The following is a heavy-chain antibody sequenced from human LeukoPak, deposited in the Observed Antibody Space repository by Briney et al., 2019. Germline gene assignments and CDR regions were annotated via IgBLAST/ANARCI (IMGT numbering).Heavy chain of an antibody. D-gene: IGHD2-15*01. CDR2: ISYSGST. Sequence: PSETLSLTWTVSGGSISNYYWSWIRQPRGKGLEWIGYISYSGSTISNPSLKSRVTISVDTSKNQFSLKLTSVTAADTALYYCARTKLYCSGGSCYSSLDSWGQGTLVTVSS. V-gene: IGHV4-59*01. CDR1: GGSISNYY. CDR3: ARTKLYCSGGSCYSSLDS. J-gene: IGHJ4*02.